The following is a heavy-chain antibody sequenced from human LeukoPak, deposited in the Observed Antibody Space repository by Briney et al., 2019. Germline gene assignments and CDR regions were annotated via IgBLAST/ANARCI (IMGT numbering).Heavy chain of an antibody. D-gene: IGHD3-10*01. CDR1: GYTFTGYY. CDR3: AREDGSGSYAFDP. CDR2: INPNSGGT. Sequence: ASVKASFKGSGYTFTGYYMHWVRQAPGQGLEWMGFINPNSGGTNYSQKFQGRGTMTRDTATSNAYMELNMLRSDDTAVYYCAREDGSGSYAFDPWGQGTLVTVSS. V-gene: IGHV1-2*02. J-gene: IGHJ5*02.